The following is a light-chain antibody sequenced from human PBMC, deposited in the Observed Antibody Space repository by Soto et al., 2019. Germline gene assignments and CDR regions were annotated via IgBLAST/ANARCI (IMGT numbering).Light chain of an antibody. CDR1: SNNNNY. J-gene: IGKJ2*01. V-gene: IGKV4-1*01. CDR2: WAS. Sequence: DIVMTQSPDSLAVYLGERATINCKSSSNNNNYLAWYQQKPGQPPNLLISWASTRESGVPDRFSGSGSGTDFTLTISSLQAEDVAVYYCQQYYTIPYTFGQGTKLEIK. CDR3: QQYYTIPYT.